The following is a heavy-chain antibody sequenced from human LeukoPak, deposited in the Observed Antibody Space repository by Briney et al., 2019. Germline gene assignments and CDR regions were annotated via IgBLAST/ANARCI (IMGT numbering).Heavy chain of an antibody. Sequence: SETLSLTCTVSGGSISSSSYYWGWIRQPPGKGLEWIGSIYYSGSTYCNPSLKSRVTMSEDTSKNQFSLELSSVTAADTAVYYCARLREYFGVALFDYWGQGTLVTVSS. CDR1: GGSISSSSYY. J-gene: IGHJ4*02. V-gene: IGHV4-39*01. CDR3: ARLREYFGVALFDY. D-gene: IGHD3-3*01. CDR2: IYYSGST.